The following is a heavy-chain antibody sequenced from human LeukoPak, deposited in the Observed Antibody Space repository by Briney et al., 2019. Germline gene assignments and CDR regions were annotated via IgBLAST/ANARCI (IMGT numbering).Heavy chain of an antibody. J-gene: IGHJ4*02. V-gene: IGHV1-18*01. Sequence: ASVKVSCKASGYTFTSYGISWMRQAPGQGLEWMGWISAYNGNTNYAQKLQGRVTMTTDTSTSTAYMELRSLRSDDTAVYYCAGMSHGGSFDYWGQGTLVTVSS. D-gene: IGHD3-16*01. CDR3: AGMSHGGSFDY. CDR1: GYTFTSYG. CDR2: ISAYNGNT.